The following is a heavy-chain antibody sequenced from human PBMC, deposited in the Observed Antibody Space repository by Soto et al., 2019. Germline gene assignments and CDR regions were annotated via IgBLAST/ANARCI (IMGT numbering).Heavy chain of an antibody. V-gene: IGHV5-51*03. J-gene: IGHJ6*02. CDR2: IYPGDSDT. Sequence: PGESLKISCKGSGYSFTSYWIGWVRQMPGKGLEWMGIIYPGDSDTRYSPSFQGQVTISADKSISTAYLQWSSLKASDTAMYYCARLTDGPPYYYGMDVWGQGTTVTVSS. CDR3: ARLTDGPPYYYGMDV. CDR1: GYSFTSYW.